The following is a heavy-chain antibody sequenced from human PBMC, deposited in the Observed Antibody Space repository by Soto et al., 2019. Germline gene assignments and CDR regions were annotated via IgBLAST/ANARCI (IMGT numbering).Heavy chain of an antibody. CDR1: SGSISSSYW. V-gene: IGHV4-4*02. CDR2: IQHSGDT. D-gene: IGHD3-10*01. CDR3: ARIDYGSGSDYNFDY. J-gene: IGHJ4*02. Sequence: QVQLQESGPGLVTPSGTLSVTCAVSSGSISSSYWWSWVRQPPGERLEWIVEIQHSGDTNYNPSRESRVTISVDKSKNQFSLRLSSVTAADTAVYYCARIDYGSGSDYNFDYWGQGTLVTVSS.